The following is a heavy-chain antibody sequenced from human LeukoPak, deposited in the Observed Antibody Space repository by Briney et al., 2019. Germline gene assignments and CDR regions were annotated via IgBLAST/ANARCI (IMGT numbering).Heavy chain of an antibody. CDR1: GGSFSGYY. CDR2: INHSGST. J-gene: IGHJ5*02. V-gene: IGHV4-34*01. Sequence: SETLSLTCAVYGGSFSGYYWSWIRQPPGKGLEWIGEINHSGSTNYNPSLKSRVTISVDTSKNQFSLKLSSVTAADTAVYYCARVRPFSSPAAIRISVVRRAWFDPWGQGTLVTVSS. D-gene: IGHD2-2*01. CDR3: ARVRPFSSPAAIRISVVRRAWFDP.